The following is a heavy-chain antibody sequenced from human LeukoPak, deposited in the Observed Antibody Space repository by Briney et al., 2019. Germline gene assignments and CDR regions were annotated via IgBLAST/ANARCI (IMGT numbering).Heavy chain of an antibody. V-gene: IGHV3-48*01. CDR3: ARKSRIYSYGPNWFDP. CDR1: RFTFSSYS. J-gene: IGHJ5*02. D-gene: IGHD5-18*01. Sequence: GGSLRLSCAASRFTFSSYSMNWVRQAPGKGLEWVSYISSSSTTIYYADSVKGRFTISRDNAKNSLYLQMNSLRAEDTAVYYCARKSRIYSYGPNWFDPWGQGTLVTVSS. CDR2: ISSSSTTI.